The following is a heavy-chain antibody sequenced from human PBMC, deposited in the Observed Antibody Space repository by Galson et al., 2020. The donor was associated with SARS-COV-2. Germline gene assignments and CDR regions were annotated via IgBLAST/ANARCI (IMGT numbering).Heavy chain of an antibody. CDR1: GFTFSNHA. Sequence: GESLKIPCAAPGFTFSNHAMHWVRQAPGKGPEWVAQILHDGSDKYYGDSVKGRFTISRDSSKNTVYLQMNNLRADDTAVYYCARDGQLSSGWAFDSWGQGTLVTVSS. V-gene: IGHV3-30*02. J-gene: IGHJ4*02. D-gene: IGHD6-19*01. CDR3: ARDGQLSSGWAFDS. CDR2: ILHDGSDK.